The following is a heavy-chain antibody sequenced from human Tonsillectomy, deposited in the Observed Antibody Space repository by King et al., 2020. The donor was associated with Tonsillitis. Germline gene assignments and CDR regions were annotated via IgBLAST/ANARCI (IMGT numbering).Heavy chain of an antibody. V-gene: IGHV3-23*01. Sequence: EVQVLESGGGLVQPGGTLRLSCAASGFTFRSYAMDWVRQAPGKGLEWVSAISGSGGTTYYADSVMGRFTISRHNSKNTLYLQMNSLRAEDTAVYHCAKRRGDTVTSRNVDHWGQGTLVTVSS. CDR3: AKRRGDTVTSRNVDH. CDR1: GFTFRSYA. CDR2: ISGSGGTT. D-gene: IGHD4-17*01. J-gene: IGHJ4*02.